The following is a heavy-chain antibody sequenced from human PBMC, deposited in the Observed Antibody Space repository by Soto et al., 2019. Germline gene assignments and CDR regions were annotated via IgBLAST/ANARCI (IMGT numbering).Heavy chain of an antibody. V-gene: IGHV4-34*01. CDR3: ARGFFLVAVAGTHFDY. CDR1: GGSFSGYY. CDR2: INHSGST. D-gene: IGHD6-19*01. J-gene: IGHJ4*02. Sequence: QVQLQQWGAGLLKPSETLSLTCAVYGGSFSGYYWSWIRQPPGKGLEWIGEINHSGSTNYNPSLKSRVTISVDTSKNQFSVKLSSVTAADTAVYYCARGFFLVAVAGTHFDYWGQGTLVTVSS.